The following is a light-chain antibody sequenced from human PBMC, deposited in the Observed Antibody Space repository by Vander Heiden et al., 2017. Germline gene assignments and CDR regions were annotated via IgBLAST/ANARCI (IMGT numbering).Light chain of an antibody. V-gene: IGKV4-1*01. CDR1: QSVLYSAKNKNN. J-gene: IGKJ4*01. CDR3: QQDDSTPIT. CDR2: WAS. Sequence: DIVITQSQKSLAVSLGERDTIKCKSSQSVLYSAKNKNNLAWYQQKPGQPPKLLIYWASTREYGVPDRFSGSGSGTDFTLTISSLQAEDVAVYYCQQDDSTPITFGGGTQVDIK.